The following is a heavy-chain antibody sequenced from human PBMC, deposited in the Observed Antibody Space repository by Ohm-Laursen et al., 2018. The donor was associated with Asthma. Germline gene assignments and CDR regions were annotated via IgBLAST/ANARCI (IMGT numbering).Heavy chain of an antibody. CDR3: AKSRGLYYNDAFHI. D-gene: IGHD3-10*01. J-gene: IGHJ3*02. CDR2: FTWNSGSI. CDR1: GFTSDNYG. Sequence: SLRLSCAASGFTSDNYGFHWVRHFPGKGLEWVSGFTWNSGSIGYADSVKGRFTISRDNAKNSLYLQMNSLRVEDTALYYCAKSRGLYYNDAFHIWGQGTMVTVSS. V-gene: IGHV3-9*02.